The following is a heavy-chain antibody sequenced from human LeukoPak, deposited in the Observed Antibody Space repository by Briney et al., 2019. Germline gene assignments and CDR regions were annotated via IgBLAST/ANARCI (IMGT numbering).Heavy chain of an antibody. Sequence: ASVKVSCKASGGTFSSYAISWVRQAPGQGLEWMGRIIPILGIANYAQKFQGRVTITADKSTSTAYMELSSLRSEDTAVYYCARDGSRDGYKSYGMDVWGQGTTVTVSS. CDR2: IIPILGIA. CDR1: GGTFSSYA. D-gene: IGHD5-24*01. J-gene: IGHJ6*02. CDR3: ARDGSRDGYKSYGMDV. V-gene: IGHV1-69*04.